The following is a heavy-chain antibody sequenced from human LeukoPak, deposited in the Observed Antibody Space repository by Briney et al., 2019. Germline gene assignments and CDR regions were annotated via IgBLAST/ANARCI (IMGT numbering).Heavy chain of an antibody. CDR1: GITLSSYY. CDR2: ISYDGSKK. CDR3: AKDLGYSSGLYGFDY. V-gene: IGHV3-30*18. Sequence: PGGSLRLSCAGPGITLSSYYMHWVRQAPGKGLEWVAVISYDGSKKYYADSVKGRFTISRDNSKNTLYLQMNSLRAEDAAVYYCAKDLGYSSGLYGFDYWGQGTLVTVSS. D-gene: IGHD6-19*01. J-gene: IGHJ4*02.